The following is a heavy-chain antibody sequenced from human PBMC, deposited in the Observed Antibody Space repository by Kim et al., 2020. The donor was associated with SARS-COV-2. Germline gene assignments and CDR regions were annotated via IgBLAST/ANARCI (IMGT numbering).Heavy chain of an antibody. Sequence: SETLSLTCTVSGGSISSSYYYWGWIRRPPGKGLEWIGSIIYSGNTYYNPSLKSRVTMSVDTSKNQFSLRLSSVTAADTAVYYCARHGYCTSAACYWRRGDPLDYWGQGTLVTVSS. CDR2: IIYSGNT. D-gene: IGHD2-2*03. CDR1: GGSISSSYYY. V-gene: IGHV4-39*01. J-gene: IGHJ4*02. CDR3: ARHGYCTSAACYWRRGDPLDY.